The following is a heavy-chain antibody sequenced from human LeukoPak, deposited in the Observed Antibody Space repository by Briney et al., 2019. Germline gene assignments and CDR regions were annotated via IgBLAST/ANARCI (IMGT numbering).Heavy chain of an antibody. J-gene: IGHJ5*02. V-gene: IGHV4-59*01. Sequence: SETLSLTCTVSGGSISNYYWSWFRQPPGKGLEWIGYIYYSGSTNYNPSLKSRVSISVDTSKNQFSLKLSSVTAADTAVYYCATGGYDFWSGYPHWFDPWGQGTLVTVSS. CDR2: IYYSGST. CDR1: GGSISNYY. CDR3: ATGGYDFWSGYPHWFDP. D-gene: IGHD3-3*01.